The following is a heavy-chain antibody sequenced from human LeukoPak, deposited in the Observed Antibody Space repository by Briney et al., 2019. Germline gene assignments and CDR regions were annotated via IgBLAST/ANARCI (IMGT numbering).Heavy chain of an antibody. CDR3: ASQLGYFDY. Sequence: SQTLSLTCTVSGGSISSGSYYWSWIRQPAGKGLEWIGRIFTSGSTNYNPSLKSRVTVSLDTSKNQFSLKLSSVTAADTAVYYCASQLGYFDYWGQGTLATVSS. J-gene: IGHJ4*02. V-gene: IGHV4-61*02. CDR1: GGSISSGSYY. CDR2: IFTSGST. D-gene: IGHD1-1*01.